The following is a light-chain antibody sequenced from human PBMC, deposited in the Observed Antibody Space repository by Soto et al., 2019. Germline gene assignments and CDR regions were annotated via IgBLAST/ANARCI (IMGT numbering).Light chain of an antibody. CDR3: QQYHNLPPYT. CDR1: QSVYTN. J-gene: IGKJ2*01. V-gene: IGKV3-15*01. CDR2: GAS. Sequence: EIVMTQSPATLSVSPGGRATLSCRASQSVYTNLAWYQEKPGQAPRLLISGASTRATGIPGRFSGSGSGTEFNLTISSLQSEDFAVYYCQQYHNLPPYTFGQGTKLDIK.